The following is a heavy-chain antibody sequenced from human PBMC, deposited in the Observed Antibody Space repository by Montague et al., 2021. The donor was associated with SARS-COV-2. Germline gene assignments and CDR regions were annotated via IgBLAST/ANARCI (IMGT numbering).Heavy chain of an antibody. CDR1: GFSLSTSGMC. D-gene: IGHD3-3*01. Sequence: PALVKPTQTLTLTCTFSGFSLSTSGMCVSWIRQPPGKALEWLALIDWDDDKYYSTSLKTRLTISKDTSKNQVVLTMTNMDPVDTATYYCARSPYVICIGYYTVFDVWGQGTLATVSS. CDR3: ARSPYVICIGYYTVFDV. J-gene: IGHJ4*02. V-gene: IGHV2-70*01. CDR2: IDWDDDK.